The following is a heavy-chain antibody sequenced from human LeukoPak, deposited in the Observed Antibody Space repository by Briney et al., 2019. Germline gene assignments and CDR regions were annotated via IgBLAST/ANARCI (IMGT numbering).Heavy chain of an antibody. CDR2: IYSGGST. J-gene: IGHJ6*02. CDR3: AREVVVPAAMGAYYYYGMDV. Sequence: GGSLRLSCAASGFTVSSNYMSWVRQAPGKGLEWVSVIYSGGSTYYADSVKGRFTISRDNSKNTPYLQMNSLRAEDTAVYCCAREVVVPAAMGAYYYYGMDVWGQGTTVTVSS. D-gene: IGHD2-2*01. CDR1: GFTVSSNY. V-gene: IGHV3-53*01.